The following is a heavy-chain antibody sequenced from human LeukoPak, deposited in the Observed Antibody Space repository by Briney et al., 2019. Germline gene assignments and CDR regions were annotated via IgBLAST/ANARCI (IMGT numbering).Heavy chain of an antibody. Sequence: SQTLSLTCTVSGGSISNSDYYWSWIRQSPGKGLEWVGYIYFNGYTYYSPSLRSRLAISIDTSENHFSLNLTSVTAADAAVYYCARVANGDYFDFWGQGTLVTVSS. CDR2: IYFNGYT. V-gene: IGHV4-30-4*01. CDR3: ARVANGDYFDF. CDR1: GGSISNSDYY. J-gene: IGHJ4*02. D-gene: IGHD4-17*01.